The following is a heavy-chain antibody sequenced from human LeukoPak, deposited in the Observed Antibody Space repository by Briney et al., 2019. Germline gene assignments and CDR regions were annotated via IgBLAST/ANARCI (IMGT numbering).Heavy chain of an antibody. D-gene: IGHD2-2*01. CDR3: ARSRSRDCSSTSCYSYGLDY. V-gene: IGHV1-2*02. CDR2: INPNSGGT. Sequence: ASVKVSCKASADTFTGYYMHWVRRPPGQGFEWMGWINPNSGGTNYAQKFKGRVTMTRDTSISTAYMELSRLRSDDTAVYYCARSRSRDCSSTSCYSYGLDYWGQGTLVTVSS. J-gene: IGHJ4*02. CDR1: ADTFTGYY.